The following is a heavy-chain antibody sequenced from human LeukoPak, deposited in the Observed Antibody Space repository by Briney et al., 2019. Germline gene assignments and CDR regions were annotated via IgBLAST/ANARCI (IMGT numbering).Heavy chain of an antibody. V-gene: IGHV3-21*04. CDR1: GFTFSSHS. CDR2: ISSSLSYI. Sequence: GGSLRLSCAASGFTFSSHSMNWVRQAPGKGLEWVSSISSSLSYISYADSVKGRFTISRDNSNHTVYLQMNSLRVDDRAVYYCAKVATPNTLDAFDIWGQGTMVTVSS. CDR3: AKVATPNTLDAFDI. D-gene: IGHD1/OR15-1a*01. J-gene: IGHJ3*02.